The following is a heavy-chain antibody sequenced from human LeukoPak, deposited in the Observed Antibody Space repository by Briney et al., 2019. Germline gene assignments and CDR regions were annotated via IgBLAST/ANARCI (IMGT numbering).Heavy chain of an antibody. D-gene: IGHD2-2*01. CDR3: ARDCSSTSCASVEFWFDP. J-gene: IGHJ5*02. Sequence: GGSLRLSCAASGFTFSSYAMHWVRQAPGKGLEWVAVISYDGSNKYYADSVKCRFTISRDNSKNTLYLQMNSLRAEDTAVYYCARDCSSTSCASVEFWFDPWGQGTLVTVSS. CDR1: GFTFSSYA. CDR2: ISYDGSNK. V-gene: IGHV3-30*04.